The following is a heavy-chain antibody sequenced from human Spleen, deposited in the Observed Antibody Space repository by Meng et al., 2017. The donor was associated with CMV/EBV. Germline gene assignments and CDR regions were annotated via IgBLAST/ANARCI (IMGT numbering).Heavy chain of an antibody. J-gene: IGHJ5*02. D-gene: IGHD3/OR15-3a*01. V-gene: IGHV1-8*01. Sequence: WKASGHTFPSYVISLVRQATGQGLEWMGWMNPNSGTTDYAQKFQGRVTMTRNTSISTAYMELSSLRSEATAVYYCARGGLGFRWFDPWGQGTLVTVSS. CDR2: MNPNSGTT. CDR1: GHTFPSYV. CDR3: ARGGLGFRWFDP.